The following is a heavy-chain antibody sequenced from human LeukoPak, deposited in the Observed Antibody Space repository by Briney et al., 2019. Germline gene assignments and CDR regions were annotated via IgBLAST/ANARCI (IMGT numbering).Heavy chain of an antibody. V-gene: IGHV4-34*01. CDR1: GGSFSGYY. CDR3: ASEYYPHYDMDV. J-gene: IGHJ6*03. Sequence: SETLSLTCAVYGGSFSGYYSSAVRHPPGKGLEWIGEINHSGSTNYTPPLKSRGTTSVDTSKNTFSLRSRAVTAADTRVYYCASEYYPHYDMDVWGKGTTVTVSS. D-gene: IGHD2/OR15-2a*01. CDR2: INHSGST.